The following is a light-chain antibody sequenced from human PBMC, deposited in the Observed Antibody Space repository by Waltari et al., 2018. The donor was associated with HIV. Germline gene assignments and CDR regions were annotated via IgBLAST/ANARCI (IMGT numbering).Light chain of an antibody. V-gene: IGKV1-39*01. Sequence: DIQMTQSPSSLSASVGDRVTITCRASQSVSSYLNWYQQKPGKVPKVLVYAASTLQSGVPSRFSGSGSGTDFTLTISSLQPEDFATYYCQQTYNPLLTFGGGTRVEIK. CDR1: QSVSSY. J-gene: IGKJ4*01. CDR2: AAS. CDR3: QQTYNPLLT.